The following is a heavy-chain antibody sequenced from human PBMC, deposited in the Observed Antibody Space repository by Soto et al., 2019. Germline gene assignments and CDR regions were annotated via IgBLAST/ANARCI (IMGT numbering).Heavy chain of an antibody. CDR1: GFTFTNFA. D-gene: IGHD5-18*01. V-gene: IGHV3-23*01. CDR2: VTGSGDSA. CDR3: ARDVKTAHTTMDEAHDFDV. J-gene: IGHJ3*01. Sequence: EVQMLQSGGGLIQPGGSLRLSCAASGFTFTNFAMSWVRQAPGKGLEWVSSVTGSGDSAFYADSVRGRCTISRDFSKNTLLLLMNTLRADDTAVYYCARDVKTAHTTMDEAHDFDVWGQGTVVTVSS.